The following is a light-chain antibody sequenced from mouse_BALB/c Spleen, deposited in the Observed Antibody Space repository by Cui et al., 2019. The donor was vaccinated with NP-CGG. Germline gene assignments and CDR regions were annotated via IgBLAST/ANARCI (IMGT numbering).Light chain of an antibody. CDR3: ALWYNNHWV. CDR1: TGTITTSNY. CDR2: VIN. J-gene: IGLJ1*01. V-gene: IGLV1*01. Sequence: QAVVTKESALTTSPGETVTLTCRSSTGTITTSNYANWVQEKPDHLFTGLISVINNRAPGVPARFSGSLIGDKAALTITGAQTEDEAISFCALWYNNHWVFGGGTKLTVL.